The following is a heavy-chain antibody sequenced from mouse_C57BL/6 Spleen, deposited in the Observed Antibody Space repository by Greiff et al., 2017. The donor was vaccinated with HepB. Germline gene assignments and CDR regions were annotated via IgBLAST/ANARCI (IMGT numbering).Heavy chain of an antibody. D-gene: IGHD1-1*01. Sequence: EVQLMESGGGLVQPGGSLKLSCAASGFTFSDYYMYWVRQTPEKRLEWVAYISNGGGSTYYPDTVKGRFTISRDNAKNTLYLQMSRLKSEDTAMYYCARLLRKGYFDGWGTGTTVTVSS. J-gene: IGHJ1*03. CDR1: GFTFSDYY. CDR3: ARLLRKGYFDG. V-gene: IGHV5-12*01. CDR2: ISNGGGST.